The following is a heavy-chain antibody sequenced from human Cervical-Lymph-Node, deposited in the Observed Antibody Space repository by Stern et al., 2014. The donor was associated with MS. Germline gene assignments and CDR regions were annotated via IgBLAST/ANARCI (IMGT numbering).Heavy chain of an antibody. D-gene: IGHD5-24*01. V-gene: IGHV4-59*01. Sequence: QVQLQESGAGLVKPWETLSLTCTVAGVSFTDYYWRWIRQSPGKGLEWIGYISSSGSTNYNPYLKNRVITLSDTSKNKFMLMLRTVTAADTAVYYYAGGGRMATMFYWGQGNLVTVSS. J-gene: IGHJ4*02. CDR3: AGGGRMATMFY. CDR1: GVSFTDYY. CDR2: ISSSGST.